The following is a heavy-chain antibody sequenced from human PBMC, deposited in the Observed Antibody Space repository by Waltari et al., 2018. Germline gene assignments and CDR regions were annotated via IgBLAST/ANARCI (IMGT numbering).Heavy chain of an antibody. Sequence: QLQLLESGPGLVKPSETLSLTCAVSGDSINSDIYYWAWIRQPPGKGLEWIGSVDYNGDTYYNPSLKGGVTICADASRTRFALGLSSVTAADTGFYYCAKHGITTTNWSKTSHSWFGPWGQGILVTVSS. D-gene: IGHD1-1*01. CDR2: VDYNGDT. CDR3: AKHGITTTNWSKTSHSWFGP. V-gene: IGHV4-39*02. CDR1: GDSINSDIYY. J-gene: IGHJ5*02.